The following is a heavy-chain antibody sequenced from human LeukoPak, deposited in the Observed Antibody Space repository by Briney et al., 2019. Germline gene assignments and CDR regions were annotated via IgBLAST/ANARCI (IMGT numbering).Heavy chain of an antibody. J-gene: IGHJ6*03. CDR2: ISSGSSTI. Sequence: GGSLRLSCAASGFTFSSYSMNWVRQAPGKGLEWVSYISSGSSTIYYADSVKGRFTISRDNAKNSLYLQMNSLRAEDTAVYYCARGSGGSYYGYYYYMDVWGKGTTVTVSS. CDR1: GFTFSSYS. CDR3: ARGSGGSYYGYYYYMDV. V-gene: IGHV3-48*04. D-gene: IGHD1-26*01.